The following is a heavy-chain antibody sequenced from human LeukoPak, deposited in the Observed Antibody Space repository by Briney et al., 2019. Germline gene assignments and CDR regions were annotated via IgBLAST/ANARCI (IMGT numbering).Heavy chain of an antibody. CDR3: AKSLYSGSYDGFDS. CDR1: GFTFRSYA. V-gene: IGHV3-23*01. D-gene: IGHD1-26*01. Sequence: GGSLRLSCAASGFTFRSYAMSWVRQAPGKGLEWVSVISGGGGSTYYADSVKGRFTISRDNSKNTLYLQMNSLRAEDTAVYYCAKSLYSGSYDGFDSWGQGALVTVSS. CDR2: ISGGGGST. J-gene: IGHJ4*02.